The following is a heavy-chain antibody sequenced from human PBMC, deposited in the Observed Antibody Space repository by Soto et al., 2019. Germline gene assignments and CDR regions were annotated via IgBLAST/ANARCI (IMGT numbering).Heavy chain of an antibody. Sequence: QITLKESGPTLVKPTQTLTLTCTFSGFSLSTSGVGVGWIRQPPGKALEWLALIYWDDDKRYSPSLKSRLTITKATSKNQVVLPTTNMDPVDTATYYCAHTFGDSSGYYYWGQGTLVTVSS. J-gene: IGHJ4*02. CDR2: IYWDDDK. D-gene: IGHD3-22*01. CDR3: AHTFGDSSGYYY. V-gene: IGHV2-5*02. CDR1: GFSLSTSGVG.